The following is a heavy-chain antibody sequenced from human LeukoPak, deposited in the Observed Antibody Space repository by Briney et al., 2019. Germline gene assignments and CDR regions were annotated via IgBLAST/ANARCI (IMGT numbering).Heavy chain of an antibody. CDR2: IIPIFGTA. CDR3: ARGRVRATFDTEDFDY. D-gene: IGHD1-26*01. J-gene: IGHJ4*02. V-gene: IGHV1-69*13. CDR1: GGTFSSYA. Sequence: SVKVSCKASGGTFSSYAISWVRQAPGQGLEWMGGIIPIFGTANYALKFQGRVTITADESTSTAYMELSSLRSEDTAVYYCARGRVRATFDTEDFDYWGQGTLVTVSS.